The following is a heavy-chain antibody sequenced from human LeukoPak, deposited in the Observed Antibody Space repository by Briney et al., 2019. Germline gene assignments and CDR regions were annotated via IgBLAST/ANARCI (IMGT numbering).Heavy chain of an antibody. CDR1: GGSISSYY. J-gene: IGHJ5*01. V-gene: IGHV4-59*01. CDR2: IYYSGNT. Sequence: SETLSLTCTVSGGSISSYYWNWIRQPPGKGLEWIGYIYYSGNTKYNPSLESRVTISVGTSKNQFSLELRSVTAADTAVYYCARGMPQGWVHWFDSWGQGTLVTVSS. CDR3: ARGMPQGWVHWFDS. D-gene: IGHD1-26*01.